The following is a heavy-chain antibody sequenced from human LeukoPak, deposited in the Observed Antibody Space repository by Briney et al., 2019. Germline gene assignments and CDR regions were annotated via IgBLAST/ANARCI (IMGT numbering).Heavy chain of an antibody. J-gene: IGHJ5*02. CDR2: IYYSGST. V-gene: IGHV4-39*01. CDR3: ARHGNWFDP. Sequence: SETLSLTCTVSGGSLSSSSYYWGWVRQPPGKGLEWVGSIYYSGSTYYNPSLKSRVTISVDTSKNQFSLKLSSVTAADTAVYYCARHGNWFDPWGQGTLVTVSS. CDR1: GGSLSSSSYY.